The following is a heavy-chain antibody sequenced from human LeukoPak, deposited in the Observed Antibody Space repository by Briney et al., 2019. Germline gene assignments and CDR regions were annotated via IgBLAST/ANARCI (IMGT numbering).Heavy chain of an antibody. CDR2: IIPIFGTA. Sequence: ASVKVSCKASGGTFSSYAISWVRQAPGQGLEWMGGIIPIFGTANYAQKFQGRVTITTDESTSTAYMELSSLRSEDTAVYCCARGVDIVATTGHYYYYYMDVWGKGTTVTVSS. J-gene: IGHJ6*03. CDR3: ARGVDIVATTGHYYYYYMDV. CDR1: GGTFSSYA. V-gene: IGHV1-69*05. D-gene: IGHD5-12*01.